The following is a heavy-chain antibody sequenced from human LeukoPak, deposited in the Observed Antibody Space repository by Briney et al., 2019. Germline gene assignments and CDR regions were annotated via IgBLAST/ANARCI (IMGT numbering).Heavy chain of an antibody. D-gene: IGHD2-2*02. CDR3: ARDPDCDSTSCYIGPYNWFDP. V-gene: IGHV3-7*03. Sequence: GGSLRLSCAASGFRFSSYWMSWVRQAPGKGLEWVANINQDRSEKNYVDSVKGRFTISRDNAKNTLYLQMNSLRAEDTAVYYCARDPDCDSTSCYIGPYNWFDPWGQGTLVTVSS. CDR2: INQDRSEK. J-gene: IGHJ5*02. CDR1: GFRFSSYW.